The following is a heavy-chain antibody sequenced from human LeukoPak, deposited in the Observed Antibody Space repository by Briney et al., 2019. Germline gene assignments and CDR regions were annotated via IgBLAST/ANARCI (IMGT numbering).Heavy chain of an antibody. CDR1: GFTFSNNC. V-gene: IGHV3-23*01. CDR3: AKYGAPGWSGYLDY. CDR2: ISGSGDST. D-gene: IGHD4/OR15-4a*01. Sequence: GGPLRPSCAASGFTFSNNCVTWVRQAPGKALEWGSSISGSGDSTYYADSVKGRFTISRDNSKNTLYLQMNSLRVEDTAIYYCAKYGAPGWSGYLDYWGQGTLVTVSS. J-gene: IGHJ4*02.